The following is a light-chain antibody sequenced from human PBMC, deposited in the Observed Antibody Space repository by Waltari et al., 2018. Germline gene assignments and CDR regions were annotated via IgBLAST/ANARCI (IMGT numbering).Light chain of an antibody. J-gene: IGLJ2*01. CDR2: DVT. V-gene: IGLV2-23*02. CDR1: RSDVGSYSL. CDR3: CSYAGGSTII. Sequence: QSALTQPAAVSGSPGQSITIACTGTRSDVGSYSLVSWYQQHPGKAPKLMIYDVTKRPSVVSNRFSGSKSAYTTSLTISGLQPEDEADYYCCSYAGGSTIIFGGGTKLTVL.